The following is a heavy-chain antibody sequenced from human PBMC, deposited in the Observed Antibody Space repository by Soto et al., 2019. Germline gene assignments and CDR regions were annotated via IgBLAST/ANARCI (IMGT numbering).Heavy chain of an antibody. CDR2: IIPIFGTA. V-gene: IGHV1-69*12. CDR3: ARDGVGIQPKGY. D-gene: IGHD5-18*01. Sequence: QVQLVQSGAEVKKPGSSVKVSCKASGGTFSSYAISWVRQAPGQGLEWMGGIIPIFGTANYAQKFQGRVTIXAXXCTSTAYMELSSLRSEDTAVYYCARDGVGIQPKGYWGQGTLVTVSS. J-gene: IGHJ4*02. CDR1: GGTFSSYA.